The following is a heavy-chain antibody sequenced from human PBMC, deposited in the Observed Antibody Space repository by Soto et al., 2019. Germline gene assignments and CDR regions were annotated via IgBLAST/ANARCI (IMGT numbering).Heavy chain of an antibody. V-gene: IGHV4-30-4*01. CDR3: ARVGGNYGMDV. Sequence: SETLSLTCTVSGGSISSGDYYWSWLRQPPGKGLEWIGYIYYSGSTYYNPSLKSRVTISVDTSKNQFSLKLSSVTAADTAVYYCARVGGNYGMDVWGQGTTVTVSS. CDR1: GGSISSGDYY. CDR2: IYYSGST. J-gene: IGHJ6*02.